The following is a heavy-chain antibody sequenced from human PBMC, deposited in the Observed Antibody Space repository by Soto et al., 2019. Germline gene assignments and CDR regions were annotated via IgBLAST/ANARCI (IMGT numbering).Heavy chain of an antibody. Sequence: QVQLVESGGGVVQPGRSLRLSCAASGFTFSSYAMHWVRQAPGKGLEWVAVISYDGSNKYYADSVKGRFTISRDNSKNTLYLQMNSLRAEDTAVYYCAKDGGPPGTRDWYFDLWGRGTLVTVSS. CDR2: ISYDGSNK. J-gene: IGHJ2*01. CDR3: AKDGGPPGTRDWYFDL. CDR1: GFTFSSYA. V-gene: IGHV3-30-3*01. D-gene: IGHD2-15*01.